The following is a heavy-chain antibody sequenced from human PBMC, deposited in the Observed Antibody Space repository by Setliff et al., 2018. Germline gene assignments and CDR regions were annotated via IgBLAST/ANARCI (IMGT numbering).Heavy chain of an antibody. CDR3: ARSGGYSSGWLLYAFDI. D-gene: IGHD6-19*01. Sequence: SCAASGFTFSSYSMNWVRQAPGKGLEWVSSISSSSSYIYYADSVKGRFTISRDNAKNSLYLQMNSLRAEDTAVYYCARSGGYSSGWLLYAFDIWGQGTMVTVSS. CDR1: GFTFSSYS. V-gene: IGHV3-21*01. J-gene: IGHJ3*02. CDR2: ISSSSSYI.